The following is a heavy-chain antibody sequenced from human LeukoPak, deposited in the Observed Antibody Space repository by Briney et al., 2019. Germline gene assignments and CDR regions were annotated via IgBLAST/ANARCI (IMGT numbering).Heavy chain of an antibody. Sequence: SETLSLTCTVSGDSISSSHYYWGWIRQPPGKGLEWIGSIYYSGTTYYNPSLESRVTISDATPKNRFSLMLTSVTAADTAVYYCARQSSDYYYYYIDVWGEGTTVIVSS. CDR1: GDSISSSHYY. V-gene: IGHV4-39*01. CDR3: ARQSSDYYYYYIDV. CDR2: IYYSGTT. J-gene: IGHJ6*03.